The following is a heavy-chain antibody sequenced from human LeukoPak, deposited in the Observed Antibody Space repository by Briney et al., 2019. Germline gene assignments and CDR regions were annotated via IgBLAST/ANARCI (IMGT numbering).Heavy chain of an antibody. D-gene: IGHD5-24*01. CDR3: ARGRRDRTRHFDY. J-gene: IGHJ4*02. V-gene: IGHV1-18*01. CDR2: ISAYSGDT. CDR1: GYTFPDYG. Sequence: ASVKVSCRSSGYTFPDYGISWVRQAPGQGLEWMGWISAYSGDTNYAQNLQGRVTMTTDTSTSTAYLELRSLRSDDTAVYFCARGRRDRTRHFDYWGQGTLVTVSS.